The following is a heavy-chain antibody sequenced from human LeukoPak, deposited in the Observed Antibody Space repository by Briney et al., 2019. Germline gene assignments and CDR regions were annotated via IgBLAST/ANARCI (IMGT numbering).Heavy chain of an antibody. J-gene: IGHJ4*02. V-gene: IGHV4-4*09. CDR2: IYSSGST. D-gene: IGHD6-6*01. CDR1: GGSISGSY. CDR3: ARRSSSGYFEY. Sequence: SETLSLTCTVSGGSISGSYWTWIRQSPGKGLEYIGYIYSSGSTNYNPSLKSRVTISIDTSKNQSSLKLTSVTAADTAVYYCARRSSSGYFEYWGQGTLVTVSS.